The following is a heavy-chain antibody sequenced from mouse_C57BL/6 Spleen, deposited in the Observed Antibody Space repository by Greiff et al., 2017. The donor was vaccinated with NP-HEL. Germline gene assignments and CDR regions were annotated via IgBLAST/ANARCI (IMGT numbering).Heavy chain of an antibody. CDR2: IDPENGDT. CDR1: GFNIKDDY. CDR3: TTRRVYFDY. V-gene: IGHV14-4*01. J-gene: IGHJ2*01. Sequence: VQLKESGAELVRPGASVKLSCTASGFNIKDDYMHWVKQRPEQGLEWIGWIDPENGDTEYASKFQGKATITADTSANTADLQLSSLPSEDTAVYYWTTRRVYFDYWGQGTTLTVSA.